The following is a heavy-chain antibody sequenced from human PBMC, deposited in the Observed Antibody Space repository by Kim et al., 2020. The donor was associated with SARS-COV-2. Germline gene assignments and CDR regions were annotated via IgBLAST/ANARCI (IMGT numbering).Heavy chain of an antibody. Sequence: NPSLKSRVTMSVGTSKNQFSLNLSSVTAADTAVYYCARGKEYSSGRGFDYWGHGTLVTVSS. J-gene: IGHJ4*01. CDR3: ARGKEYSSGRGFDY. D-gene: IGHD6-19*01. V-gene: IGHV4-4*07.